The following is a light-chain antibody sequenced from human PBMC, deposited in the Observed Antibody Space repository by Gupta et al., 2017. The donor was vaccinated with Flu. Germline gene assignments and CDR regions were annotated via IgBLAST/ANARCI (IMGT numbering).Light chain of an antibody. Sequence: DIQMTQSPSTLSASVGDRVTITCRASQSISSWLAWYQQKPGKAPKLLIYKASNLETRVPSRFSGSGSGTEFTLTISSLQPDDFATYYCQQYNTYLTFGRGTKVEIK. J-gene: IGKJ1*01. V-gene: IGKV1-5*03. CDR3: QQYNTYLT. CDR2: KAS. CDR1: QSISSW.